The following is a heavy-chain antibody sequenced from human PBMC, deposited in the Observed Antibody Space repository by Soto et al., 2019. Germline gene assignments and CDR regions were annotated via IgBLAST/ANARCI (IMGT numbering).Heavy chain of an antibody. CDR1: GFTFSYHA. D-gene: IGHD1-1*01. Sequence: QVQLVESGGGVVQPGRSLRLSCAASGFTFSYHALNWVRQAPGKGLEWVVVISYDGDNKYIAESVKGRFTISRDNSKNTVSLQMNSLRAEDTAMYFCARGTTTSAFSAMDVWGQGTTVTVSS. V-gene: IGHV3-30-3*01. J-gene: IGHJ6*02. CDR3: ARGTTTSAFSAMDV. CDR2: ISYDGDNK.